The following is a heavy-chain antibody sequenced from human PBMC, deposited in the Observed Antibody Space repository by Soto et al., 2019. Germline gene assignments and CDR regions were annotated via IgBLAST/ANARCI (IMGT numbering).Heavy chain of an antibody. J-gene: IGHJ2*01. Sequence: GGSLRLSCAASGFTFSSYSMNWVRQAPGKGLEWVSYISSSSSTINYADSVKGRFTISRDNAKNTLYLQMNSLTAEDTAVYYCARASTVINLHWYFDLWGRGTLVTVSS. V-gene: IGHV3-48*04. CDR2: ISSSSSTI. D-gene: IGHD4-17*01. CDR3: ARASTVINLHWYFDL. CDR1: GFTFSSYS.